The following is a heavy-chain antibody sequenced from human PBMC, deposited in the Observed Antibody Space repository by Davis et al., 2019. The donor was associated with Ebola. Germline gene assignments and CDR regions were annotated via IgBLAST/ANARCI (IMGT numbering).Heavy chain of an antibody. CDR3: ARDPWDL. V-gene: IGHV3-21*01. CDR1: AFTFSLYS. J-gene: IGHJ5*02. Sequence: GESLKISCAASAFTFSLYSMNWARQAPGKGLEWVSSISASSSYIDYGDSVKGRFTISRDNAKNSLYLQMNTLRAEDTAVYYCARDPWDLWGQGTLVTVSS. CDR2: ISASSSYI.